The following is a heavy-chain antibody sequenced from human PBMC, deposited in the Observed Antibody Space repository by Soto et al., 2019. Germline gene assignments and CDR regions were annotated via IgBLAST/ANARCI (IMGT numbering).Heavy chain of an antibody. J-gene: IGHJ5*02. Sequence: SVKVSCKASGGTFSSYAISWVRQAPGQGLEWMGGIIPIFGTANYAQKFQGRVTITADESTSTAYMELSSLRSEDTAVYYCARGSRPTQNWFDPWGQGTLVTVSS. D-gene: IGHD6-6*01. CDR3: ARGSRPTQNWFDP. CDR2: IIPIFGTA. CDR1: GGTFSSYA. V-gene: IGHV1-69*13.